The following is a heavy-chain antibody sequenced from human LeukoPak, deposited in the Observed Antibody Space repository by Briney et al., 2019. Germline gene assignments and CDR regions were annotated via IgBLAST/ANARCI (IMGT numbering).Heavy chain of an antibody. V-gene: IGHV3-30*03. CDR3: AGRVTGYSFGYVY. Sequence: GGSLRLSCAASGFTFNNCGMHWVRQAPGKGLEWVAVISYDGRNKHYPDSVKGRFTISRDNSENIVYLQMNNLRAEDTAVYYCAGRVTGYSFGYVYWGQGTLVTVSS. CDR2: ISYDGRNK. CDR1: GFTFNNCG. D-gene: IGHD5-18*01. J-gene: IGHJ4*02.